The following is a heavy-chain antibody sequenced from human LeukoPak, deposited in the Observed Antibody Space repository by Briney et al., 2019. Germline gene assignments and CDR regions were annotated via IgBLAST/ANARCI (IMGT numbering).Heavy chain of an antibody. Sequence: GGSLRLSCAASGFAFSSYEMNWVRQAPGKGLEWVSYISSSGSTIYYADSVKGRFTISRDNAKNSLYLRMNSLRAEDTAVYYCARDTTAMVDYWGQGTLVTVSS. J-gene: IGHJ4*02. CDR2: ISSSGSTI. CDR1: GFAFSSYE. D-gene: IGHD5-18*01. V-gene: IGHV3-48*03. CDR3: ARDTTAMVDY.